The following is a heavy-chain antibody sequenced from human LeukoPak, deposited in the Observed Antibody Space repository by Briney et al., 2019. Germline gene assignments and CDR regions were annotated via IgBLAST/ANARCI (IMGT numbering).Heavy chain of an antibody. CDR2: IYYSGST. V-gene: IGHV4-39*01. D-gene: IGHD4-17*01. CDR3: ARSARDYAWFDP. CDR1: GGSISSSSYY. J-gene: IGHJ5*02. Sequence: PSETLSLTCTVSGGSISSSSYYWGWIRQPPGKGLEWIGSIYYSGSTYYNPSLKSRVTISVDTSKNQFSLKLSSVTAADTAVYYCARSARDYAWFDPWGQGTLVTVPS.